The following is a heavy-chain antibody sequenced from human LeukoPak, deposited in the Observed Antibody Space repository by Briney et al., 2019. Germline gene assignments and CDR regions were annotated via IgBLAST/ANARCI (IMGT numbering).Heavy chain of an antibody. CDR3: ARDRLGYCSSTSCQRGYYYYGMDV. CDR1: GFTVSSNY. Sequence: GGSLRLSCAASGFTVSSNYMSWVRQAPGKGLEWVSVIYSGGSTYYADSVEGRFTISRDNSKNTLYLQMNSLRAEDTAVYYCARDRLGYCSSTSCQRGYYYYGMDVWGQGTTVTVSS. CDR2: IYSGGST. D-gene: IGHD2-2*01. V-gene: IGHV3-53*01. J-gene: IGHJ6*02.